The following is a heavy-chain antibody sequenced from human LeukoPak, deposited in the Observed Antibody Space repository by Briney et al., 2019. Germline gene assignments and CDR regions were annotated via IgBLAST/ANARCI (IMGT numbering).Heavy chain of an antibody. J-gene: IGHJ4*02. CDR3: AIQSESFTGVDY. D-gene: IGHD1-26*01. CDR1: GYTFTNYA. Sequence: ASVKVSCKASGYTFTNYAIHWVRQAPGQRLEWMGWINAGSGNTNYAQKLQGRVTMTTDTSTSTAYMELRSLRSDDTAVYYCAIQSESFTGVDYWGQGALVTVSS. V-gene: IGHV1-3*01. CDR2: INAGSGNT.